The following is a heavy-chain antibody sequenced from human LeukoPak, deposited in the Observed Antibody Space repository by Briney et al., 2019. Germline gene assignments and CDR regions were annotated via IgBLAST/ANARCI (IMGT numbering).Heavy chain of an antibody. CDR2: ISSSGSTI. CDR3: ARVGHSGYDEYDY. J-gene: IGHJ4*02. Sequence: GGSLRLSCAASGFTFSDYYMSWIRQAPGKGLEWVSYISSSGSTIYYADSVKGRFTISRDNAKNSLYLQLNSLRAEDTAVYYCARVGHSGYDEYDYWGQGTLVTVSS. CDR1: GFTFSDYY. V-gene: IGHV3-11*01. D-gene: IGHD5-12*01.